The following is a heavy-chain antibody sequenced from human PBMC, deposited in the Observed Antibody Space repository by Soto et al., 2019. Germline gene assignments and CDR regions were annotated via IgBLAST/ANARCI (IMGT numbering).Heavy chain of an antibody. D-gene: IGHD3-3*01. Sequence: EVQLLESGGGLVQTGGSLRLSCAASGFTFNNYAMSWVRQALGKGLEWVSLISGSGATTAYADSVRGRFTISRDNSRNTLYLHMSSLRAEDTAVYYCAEGATLFGGVINWGPGTLVTVSS. V-gene: IGHV3-23*01. CDR1: GFTFNNYA. CDR2: ISGSGATT. CDR3: AEGATLFGGVIN. J-gene: IGHJ4*02.